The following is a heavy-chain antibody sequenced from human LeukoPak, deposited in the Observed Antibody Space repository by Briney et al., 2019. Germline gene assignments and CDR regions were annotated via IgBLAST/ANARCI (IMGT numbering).Heavy chain of an antibody. CDR1: GSSFTNKW. J-gene: IGHJ6*02. Sequence: PGESLKISCKGSGSSFTNKWIGWVRQMPGKGLECMGIIYPGDSDTRYSPSFQGQVTFSAEKSISTAYLQWSSLKASDNAMYYCARQARSFGGMDVWGQGTTVTVSS. D-gene: IGHD3-10*01. V-gene: IGHV5-51*01. CDR2: IYPGDSDT. CDR3: ARQARSFGGMDV.